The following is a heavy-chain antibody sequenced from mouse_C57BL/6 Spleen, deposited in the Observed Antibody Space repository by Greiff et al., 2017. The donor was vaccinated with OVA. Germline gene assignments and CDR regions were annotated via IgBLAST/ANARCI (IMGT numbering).Heavy chain of an antibody. J-gene: IGHJ2*01. CDR2: ISSGGDYI. Sequence: EVKLVESGEGLVKPGGSLKLSCAASGFTFSSYAMSWVRQTPEKRLEWVAYISSGGDYIYYADTVKGRFTISRDNARNTLYLQMSSLKSEDTAMYYFTREEDGYYGDFDYWGQGTTLTVSS. D-gene: IGHD2-3*01. CDR1: GFTFSSYA. V-gene: IGHV5-9-1*02. CDR3: TREEDGYYGDFDY.